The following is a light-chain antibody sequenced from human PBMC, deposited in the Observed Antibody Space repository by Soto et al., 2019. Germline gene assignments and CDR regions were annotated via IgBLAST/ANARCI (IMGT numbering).Light chain of an antibody. CDR1: SSDIGTYNY. V-gene: IGLV2-14*01. CDR2: EVS. J-gene: IGLJ2*01. CDR3: SSYTTSSTLNVV. Sequence: QSVLTQPASVSGSPGQSITISCTGTSSDIGTYNYVSWYQQHPGKAPKLMIYEVSNRPSGVSNRFSGSKSGNTASLTISGFQAEDEADYYCSSYTTSSTLNVVFGGGTK.